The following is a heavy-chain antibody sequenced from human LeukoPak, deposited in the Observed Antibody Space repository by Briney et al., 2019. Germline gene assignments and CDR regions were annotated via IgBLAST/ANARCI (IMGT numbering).Heavy chain of an antibody. J-gene: IGHJ5*02. Sequence: SETLSLTCAVYGGSFSGYYWSWIRQPPGKGLEWIGEINHSGSTNYNPSLKSRVTISVDTSKNQFSLKLSSVTAADTAVYYCARSLRGRWFDPWGQGTLVTVSP. V-gene: IGHV4-34*01. CDR2: INHSGST. CDR3: ARSLRGRWFDP. CDR1: GGSFSGYY.